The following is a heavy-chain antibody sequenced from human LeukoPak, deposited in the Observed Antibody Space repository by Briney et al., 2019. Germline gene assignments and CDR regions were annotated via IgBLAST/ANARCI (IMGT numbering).Heavy chain of an antibody. CDR3: ARGRGYCSGGSCYTRDYYMDV. CDR2: INHSGST. D-gene: IGHD2-15*01. V-gene: IGHV4-34*01. J-gene: IGHJ6*03. Sequence: PSETLSLTCAVYGGSFSGYYWSWIRQPPGKGLEWIGEINHSGSTNYNPSLKSRVTISVDTSKNQFSLKLSSVTAADTAVYYCARGRGYCSGGSCYTRDYYMDVWGKGTTVTVSS. CDR1: GGSFSGYY.